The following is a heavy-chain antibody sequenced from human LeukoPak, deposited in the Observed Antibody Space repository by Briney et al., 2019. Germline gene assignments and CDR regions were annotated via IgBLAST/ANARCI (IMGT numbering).Heavy chain of an antibody. Sequence: PGGSLRLSCAAPGFTFSSHDMNWVRQAPGKGLEWVSYISNSGSTISYADSVKGRLTISRDNAKNSLYLQMNSLRAEDTAVYYCAREGIADYWGQGTLVTVSS. V-gene: IGHV3-48*03. CDR1: GFTFSSHD. CDR3: AREGIADY. D-gene: IGHD3-10*01. CDR2: ISNSGSTI. J-gene: IGHJ4*02.